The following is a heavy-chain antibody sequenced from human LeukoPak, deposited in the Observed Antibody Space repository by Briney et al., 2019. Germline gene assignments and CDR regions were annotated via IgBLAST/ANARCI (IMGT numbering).Heavy chain of an antibody. CDR3: ARTYSGSYYSIHY. CDR2: IFYSGNT. D-gene: IGHD1-26*01. Sequence: SETLSLTCTVSGGSISSSSYYWGWIRQPPGKGLEWIGSIFYSGNTLYNPSLKSRVTISVDTSKNQFSLKLTSVTAADTAVYYCARTYSGSYYSIHYWGQGTLVTVSS. J-gene: IGHJ4*02. CDR1: GGSISSSSYY. V-gene: IGHV4-39*01.